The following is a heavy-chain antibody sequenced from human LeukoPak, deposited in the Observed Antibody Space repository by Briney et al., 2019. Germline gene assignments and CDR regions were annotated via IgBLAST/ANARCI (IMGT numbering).Heavy chain of an antibody. CDR2: IYYSGST. J-gene: IGHJ4*02. V-gene: IGHV4-38-2*02. Sequence: SETLSLTCTVSGYSISSGYYWGWIRQPPGKGLEWIGGIYYSGSTYYNPSLKSRVTISVDTSKNQFSLKLSSVTAADTAVYYCARDRAAAGTGYWGQGTLVTVSS. CDR3: ARDRAAAGTGY. D-gene: IGHD6-13*01. CDR1: GYSISSGYY.